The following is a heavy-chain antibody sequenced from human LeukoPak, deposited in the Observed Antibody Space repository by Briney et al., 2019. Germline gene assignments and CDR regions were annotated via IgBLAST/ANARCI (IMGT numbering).Heavy chain of an antibody. CDR3: ARKTTVTIRAFDI. J-gene: IGHJ3*02. D-gene: IGHD4-11*01. Sequence: GGSLRLSCAASGFTFSSYSMNWVRQAPGKGLEWVSSISSSGSYIYYADSVKGRFTISRDNAKNSLYLQMNSLRAEDTAVYYCARKTTVTIRAFDIWGQGTMVTVSS. V-gene: IGHV3-21*01. CDR1: GFTFSSYS. CDR2: ISSSGSYI.